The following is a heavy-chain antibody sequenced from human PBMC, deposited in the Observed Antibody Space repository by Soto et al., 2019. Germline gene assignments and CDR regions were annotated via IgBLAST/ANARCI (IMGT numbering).Heavy chain of an antibody. CDR3: AKLTDL. Sequence: EVQLLESGGGLVQPGGSLRLSCAVSGFTFTSYSMSWVRQAPGKGLEWVSTFSASGSTYYADSVKGRFTISRDNSKNTLLLQMTSLRAEDTAIYYCAKLTDLWGQGTLVTVSS. V-gene: IGHV3-23*01. CDR1: GFTFTSYS. D-gene: IGHD3-9*01. J-gene: IGHJ5*02. CDR2: FSASGST.